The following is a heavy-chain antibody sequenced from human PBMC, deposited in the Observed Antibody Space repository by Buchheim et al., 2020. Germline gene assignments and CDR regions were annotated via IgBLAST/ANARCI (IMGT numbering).Heavy chain of an antibody. J-gene: IGHJ6*02. CDR1: GFTFSSYG. Sequence: QVRLVESGGGVVQPGRSLRLSCAASGFTFSSYGMHWVRQAPGKGLEWVAVISYDGSNKYYADSVKGRFTISRDNSKNTLYLQMNSLRAEDTAVYYCAKDLANSGWFNSQVRHYYYYGMDVWGQGTT. D-gene: IGHD6-19*01. CDR2: ISYDGSNK. CDR3: AKDLANSGWFNSQVRHYYYYGMDV. V-gene: IGHV3-30*18.